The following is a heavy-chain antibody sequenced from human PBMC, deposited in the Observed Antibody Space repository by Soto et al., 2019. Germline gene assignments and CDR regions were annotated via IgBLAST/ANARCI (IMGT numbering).Heavy chain of an antibody. CDR1: GYTLTELS. CDR3: ATDYRESRSFDY. V-gene: IGHV1-24*01. D-gene: IGHD1-26*01. CDR2: FDPEDGET. J-gene: IGHJ4*02. Sequence: ASVKVSCKVSGYTLTELSMHWVRQAPGKGLEWMGGFDPEDGETIYAQKFQGRVTMTEDTSTDTAYMELSSLRSEDTAVYYCATDYRESRSFDYWGQGTLVTVSS.